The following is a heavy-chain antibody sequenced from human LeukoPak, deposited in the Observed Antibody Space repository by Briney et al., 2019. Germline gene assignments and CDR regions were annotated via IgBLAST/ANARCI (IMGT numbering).Heavy chain of an antibody. Sequence: GGSLRLSCVVAGFIFSDRYMSWIRQAPGKGMEWVAYISPDGTNIHYADSVKGRFTISRDNAKNSLFLQVNSLRAEDTAIYYCARETGWLFDYWGQGTLVTVSS. V-gene: IGHV3-11*04. D-gene: IGHD3-9*01. CDR3: ARETGWLFDY. CDR2: ISPDGTNI. J-gene: IGHJ4*02. CDR1: GFIFSDRY.